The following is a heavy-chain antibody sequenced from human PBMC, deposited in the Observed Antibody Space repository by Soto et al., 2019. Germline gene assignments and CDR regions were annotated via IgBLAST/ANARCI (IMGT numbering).Heavy chain of an antibody. CDR3: AADTSGWYDGGGHGDY. V-gene: IGHV1-58*01. Sequence: ASVKVSCKASGFTFTSSAVQWVRQARGQRLEWIGWIVVGSGNTNYAQKFQERVTITRDMSTSTAYMELSSLRSEDTAVYYCAADTSGWYDGGGHGDYWGQGTLVTVSS. CDR2: IVVGSGNT. J-gene: IGHJ4*02. D-gene: IGHD6-19*01. CDR1: GFTFTSSA.